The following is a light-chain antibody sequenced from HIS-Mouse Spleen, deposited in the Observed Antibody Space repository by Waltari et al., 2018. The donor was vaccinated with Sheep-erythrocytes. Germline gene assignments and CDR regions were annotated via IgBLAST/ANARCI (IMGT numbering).Light chain of an antibody. CDR2: AAS. J-gene: IGKJ2*01. V-gene: IGKV1-9*01. Sequence: DIQLTQSPSFLSASVGARVTITCLASQGIRSYLAWYQQKPGKAPKLLIYAASTLQSGVPSRFSGSGSGTEFTLTISSLQPEDFATYYCQQLNSYPHTFGQGTKLEIK. CDR1: QGIRSY. CDR3: QQLNSYPHT.